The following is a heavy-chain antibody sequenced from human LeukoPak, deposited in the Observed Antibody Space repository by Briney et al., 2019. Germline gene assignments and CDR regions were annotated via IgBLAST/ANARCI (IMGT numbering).Heavy chain of an antibody. V-gene: IGHV3-64D*09. CDR1: GFIFSTYS. Sequence: GGSLRLSCAASGFIFSTYSMNWVRQAPGKGLEYVSAISRNGGNTYYTDSLKGRFTISRDNSKNTLYLQMSSLRAEDTAVYYCVKNGIYSSGWYGGYFDYWGQGTLVTVSS. CDR2: ISRNGGNT. CDR3: VKNGIYSSGWYGGYFDY. D-gene: IGHD6-19*01. J-gene: IGHJ4*02.